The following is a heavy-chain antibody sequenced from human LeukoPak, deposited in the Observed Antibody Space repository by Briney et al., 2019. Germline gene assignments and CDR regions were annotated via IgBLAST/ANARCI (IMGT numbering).Heavy chain of an antibody. CDR1: GFTFNNYG. J-gene: IGHJ6*02. V-gene: IGHV3-33*01. CDR2: IWYDGSNA. Sequence: PGRSLRLSCAASGFTFNNYGMHWVRQAPGKGLEGVAVIWYDGSNAYYADSVKGRFTISRDNSNNTLYLQMNSLRAEDTAVYYCTRGVRPPHCSSTSCYAGCGMDVWGQGTTVTVSS. D-gene: IGHD2-2*01. CDR3: TRGVRPPHCSSTSCYAGCGMDV.